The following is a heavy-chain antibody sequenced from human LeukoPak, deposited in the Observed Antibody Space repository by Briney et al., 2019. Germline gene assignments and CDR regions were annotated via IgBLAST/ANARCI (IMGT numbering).Heavy chain of an antibody. V-gene: IGHV1-2*02. CDR1: GYTFTGYY. J-gene: IGHJ5*02. CDR2: INPNSGGT. D-gene: IGHD2-2*01. CDR3: ARDPGGSTTYNWFDP. Sequence: ASVKVSCKASGYTFTGYYMHWVRQAPGQGLEWMGWINPNSGGTNYAPKFQGRVTMTRDTSISTAYMELSRLRSDDTAVYYCARDPGGSTTYNWFDPWGQGTLVTVSS.